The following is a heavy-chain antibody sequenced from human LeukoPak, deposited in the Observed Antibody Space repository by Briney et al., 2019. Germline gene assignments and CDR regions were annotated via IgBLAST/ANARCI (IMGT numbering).Heavy chain of an antibody. D-gene: IGHD5-18*01. Sequence: GGSLRLSCAATGFTFSSYAMSWVRQAPGKGLEWVSAISGSGGSTYYADSVKGRSTISRDNSKNTLYLQMNSLRAEDTAVYYCATDVDTAIEFDYWGQGTLVTVSS. J-gene: IGHJ4*02. V-gene: IGHV3-23*01. CDR1: GFTFSSYA. CDR2: ISGSGGST. CDR3: ATDVDTAIEFDY.